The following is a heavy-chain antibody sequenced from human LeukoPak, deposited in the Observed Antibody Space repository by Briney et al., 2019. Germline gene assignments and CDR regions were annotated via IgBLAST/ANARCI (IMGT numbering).Heavy chain of an antibody. CDR3: AKYRTTSAPPRDFDY. Sequence: GGSLRLSCAASGFTFSSFAMIWVRQAPGKGLEWVSAIGGDGGGKFYADSVKGRFTISRDNSKNTLYLQMNSLRADDTAIYYCAKYRTTSAPPRDFDYWGQGTLVTVSS. CDR1: GFTFSSFA. J-gene: IGHJ4*02. V-gene: IGHV3-23*01. D-gene: IGHD1-14*01. CDR2: IGGDGGGK.